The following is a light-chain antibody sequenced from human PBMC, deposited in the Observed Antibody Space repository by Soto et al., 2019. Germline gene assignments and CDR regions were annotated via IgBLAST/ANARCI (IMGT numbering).Light chain of an antibody. V-gene: IGKV1-17*01. Sequence: DILMTQSPSSLSASVGDRVTITCRASQGISNHLGWYQQRPGEAPRRLIYAASSLPSGVPSRFSGSGSGTEFTLPISSLQPEDFATYYCLQHTTYPRTFGQGTKVDFK. CDR2: AAS. CDR3: LQHTTYPRT. J-gene: IGKJ1*01. CDR1: QGISNH.